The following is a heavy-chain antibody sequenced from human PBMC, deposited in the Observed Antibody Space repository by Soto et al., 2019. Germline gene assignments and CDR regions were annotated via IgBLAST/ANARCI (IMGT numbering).Heavy chain of an antibody. CDR3: ARDRLRWCISTSCYFDYGMDV. CDR1: GGSVSSGSYY. J-gene: IGHJ6*02. V-gene: IGHV4-61*01. D-gene: IGHD2-2*01. CDR2: IYYSGST. Sequence: QVQLQESGPGLVKPSETLSLTCTVSGGSVSSGSYYWSWIRQPPGKGLEWIGYIYYSGSTNYNPSLTSRVTISVDTSKTQFSLRLSSVTAADTAVYYCARDRLRWCISTSCYFDYGMDVWGQGTTVTVSS.